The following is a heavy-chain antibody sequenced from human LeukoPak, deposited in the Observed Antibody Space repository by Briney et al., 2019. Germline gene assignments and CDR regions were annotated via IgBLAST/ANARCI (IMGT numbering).Heavy chain of an antibody. D-gene: IGHD3-16*01. V-gene: IGHV3-64D*06. J-gene: IGHJ4*02. CDR3: VKDQVTSMINKDFDH. CDR1: EFTFIHYA. CDR2: ISVDGGRT. Sequence: PGGSLRLSCSASEFTFIHYAMNWVRQAPGKGPEYVSCISVDGGRTYYADSVEGRFTISRDNSNNTVFLQMTGLRTEDSAVYYCVKDQVTSMINKDFDHWGRGTLVTVSS.